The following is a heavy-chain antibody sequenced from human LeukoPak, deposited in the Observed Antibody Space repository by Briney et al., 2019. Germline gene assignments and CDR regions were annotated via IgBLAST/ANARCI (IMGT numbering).Heavy chain of an antibody. CDR1: GYTFTNYG. D-gene: IGHD2-15*01. CDR2: IIPIFGTA. Sequence: SVKVSCKASGYTFTNYGISWVRQAPGQGLEWMGGIIPIFGTANYAQKFQGRVTITADESTSTAYMELSSLRSEDTAVYYCATCSGGSCYSYYFDYWGQGTLVAVSS. J-gene: IGHJ4*02. V-gene: IGHV1-69*13. CDR3: ATCSGGSCYSYYFDY.